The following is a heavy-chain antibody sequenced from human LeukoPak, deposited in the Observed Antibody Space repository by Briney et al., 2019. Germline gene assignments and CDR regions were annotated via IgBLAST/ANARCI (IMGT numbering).Heavy chain of an antibody. CDR1: GYTFTGYY. Sequence: ASVKVSCKASGYTFTGYYMHWVRQAPGQGLEWMGWINPNSGGTNYAQKFQGRVTMTRDTSISTAYMELSRLRSDDTAVYYCARVRIAAAGTLGYWGQGTLVTVSS. V-gene: IGHV1-2*02. D-gene: IGHD6-13*01. CDR3: ARVRIAAAGTLGY. J-gene: IGHJ4*02. CDR2: INPNSGGT.